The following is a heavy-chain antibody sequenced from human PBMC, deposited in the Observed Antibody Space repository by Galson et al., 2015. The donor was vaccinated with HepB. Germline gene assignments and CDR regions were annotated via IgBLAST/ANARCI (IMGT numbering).Heavy chain of an antibody. Sequence: SLRLSCAASGFTFGDYAMSWVRQAPGKGLEWVGFIRSKAYGGTTEYAASVKGRFTISRDDSKSIAYLQMNNLKTEDTAVYYCTRAHVWFGELLSSYYYGMDVWGQGTTVTVSS. V-gene: IGHV3-49*04. D-gene: IGHD3-10*01. CDR1: GFTFGDYA. J-gene: IGHJ6*02. CDR3: TRAHVWFGELLSSYYYGMDV. CDR2: IRSKAYGGTT.